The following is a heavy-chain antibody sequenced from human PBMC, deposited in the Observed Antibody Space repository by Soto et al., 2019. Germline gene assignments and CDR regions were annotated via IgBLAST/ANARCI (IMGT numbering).Heavy chain of an antibody. Sequence: PGWSLRLSCAASGFTVSSTYMSWVRQAPGKGLEWVSVIYSGGSTYYADSVKGRFTISRDNSKNTLYLQMSSLRVEDTAVYYCVKDRLTMLRGLLDYWGQETQVTVSS. D-gene: IGHD3-10*01. CDR3: VKDRLTMLRGLLDY. CDR2: IYSGGST. V-gene: IGHV3-53*05. CDR1: GFTVSSTY. J-gene: IGHJ4*02.